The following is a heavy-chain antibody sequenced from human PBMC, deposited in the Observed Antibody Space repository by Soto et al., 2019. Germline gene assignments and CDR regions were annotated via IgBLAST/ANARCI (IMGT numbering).Heavy chain of an antibody. Sequence: SEALSLTCTDSGGSISRYYLSWIRQPPGKGLEWIGYIYYSGSTNYNPSLKSRVTISVDTSKNQFSLKLSSVTAADTAVYYCARESIAARSFDYWGQGTLVTVSS. J-gene: IGHJ4*02. CDR3: ARESIAARSFDY. CDR1: GGSISRYY. D-gene: IGHD6-6*01. CDR2: IYYSGST. V-gene: IGHV4-59*01.